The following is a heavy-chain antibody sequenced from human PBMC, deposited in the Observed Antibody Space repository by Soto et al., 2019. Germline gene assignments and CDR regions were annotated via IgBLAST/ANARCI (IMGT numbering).Heavy chain of an antibody. V-gene: IGHV4-39*01. J-gene: IGHJ4*02. CDR1: GGSVSSSNYY. CDR3: ARLEGLATISYYFDY. Sequence: QLQLQESGPGLVKPSETLSLTCTVSGGSVSSSNYYWGWIRQSPGKGLEGIGSIYYSGSTYYNPSLESRVTISVDKSKNQFSLKVISVTAADTAVYYCARLEGLATISYYFDYWGQGTLVTVSS. D-gene: IGHD3-9*01. CDR2: IYYSGST.